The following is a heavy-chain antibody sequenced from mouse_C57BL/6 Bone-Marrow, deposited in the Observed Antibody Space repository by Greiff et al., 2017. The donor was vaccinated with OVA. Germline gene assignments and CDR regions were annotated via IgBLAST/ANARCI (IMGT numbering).Heavy chain of an antibody. D-gene: IGHD2-2*01. Sequence: QVHVKQSGAELVRPGTSVKVSCKASGYAFTNYLIEWVKQRPGQGLEWIGVINPGSGGTNYNEKFKGKATLTADKSSSTAYMELSSLASDELAVYFSAWSIYCGNDDEAMDYWGKWTTVTV. J-gene: IGHJ4*01. V-gene: IGHV1-54*01. CDR1: GYAFTNYL. CDR2: INPGSGGT. CDR3: AWSIYCGNDDEAMDY.